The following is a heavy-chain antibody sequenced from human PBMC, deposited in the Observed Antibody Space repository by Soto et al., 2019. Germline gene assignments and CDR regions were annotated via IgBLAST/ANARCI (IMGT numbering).Heavy chain of an antibody. V-gene: IGHV1-18*01. D-gene: IGHD1-1*01. CDR1: GYSFHNSG. J-gene: IGHJ5*01. CDR3: SKNGTTWFAS. CDR2: TSVLNGYA. Sequence: QVQLVQSGPELKKPGASVKVSCKTSGYSFHNSGISWVRQAPGQGLEWMGWTSVLNGYAHYGQKFQGRVIMTADTFTSTAYMELRGPRSDDTAMYYCSKNGTTWFASWGQGTPVTVSS.